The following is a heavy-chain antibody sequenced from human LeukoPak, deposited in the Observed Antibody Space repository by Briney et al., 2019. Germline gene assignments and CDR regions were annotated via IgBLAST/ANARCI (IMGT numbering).Heavy chain of an antibody. Sequence: GRSLRLSCTASGFTFGDYAMSWVRQAPGKGLEWVGFIRSKAYGGTTEYAASVKGRFTISRDESKSIAYLQMNSLKTEDTAVYYCTRALQGGYSGYDLNYWGQGTLVTVSS. CDR2: IRSKAYGGTT. V-gene: IGHV3-49*04. J-gene: IGHJ4*02. CDR3: TRALQGGYSGYDLNY. D-gene: IGHD5-12*01. CDR1: GFTFGDYA.